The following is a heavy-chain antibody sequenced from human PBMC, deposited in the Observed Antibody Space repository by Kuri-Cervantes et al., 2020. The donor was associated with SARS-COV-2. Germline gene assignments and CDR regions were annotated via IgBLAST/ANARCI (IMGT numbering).Heavy chain of an antibody. J-gene: IGHJ4*02. D-gene: IGHD1-26*01. CDR1: GYSISSGYY. CDR2: IYHSGST. V-gene: IGHV4-38-2*02. CDR3: AREDRPSGRYDY. Sequence: GSLRLSCTVSGYSISSGYYWGWIRQPPGKGLEWIGSIYHSGSTYYNPSLKSRVTISVDTSKNHFSLKLSSVTAADTAVYYCAREDRPSGRYDYWGKGTLVTVSS.